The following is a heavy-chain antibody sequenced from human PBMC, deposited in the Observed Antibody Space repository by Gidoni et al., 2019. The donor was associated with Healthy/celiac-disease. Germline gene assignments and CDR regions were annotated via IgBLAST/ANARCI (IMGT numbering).Heavy chain of an antibody. Sequence: QVQLVESGGGVVQPGRSLRLSCAASGFNFSSYGMHWVRQAPGKGLEGVAVIWYDGSNKYYADSVKGRFTIARDNSKNTLYLQMNSLRAEDTAVYYCARGAGYGDYEAYFQHWGQGTLVTVSS. J-gene: IGHJ1*01. V-gene: IGHV3-33*01. D-gene: IGHD4-17*01. CDR1: GFNFSSYG. CDR3: ARGAGYGDYEAYFQH. CDR2: IWYDGSNK.